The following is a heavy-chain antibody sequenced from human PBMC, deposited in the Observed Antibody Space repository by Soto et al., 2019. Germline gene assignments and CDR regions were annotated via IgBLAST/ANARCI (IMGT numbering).Heavy chain of an antibody. D-gene: IGHD1-7*01. CDR1: GGSFTSNNW. CDR2: IYRTGST. CDR3: ASRDPGTSVDY. J-gene: IGHJ4*02. V-gene: IGHV4-4*02. Sequence: KPSETLSLTCAVSGGSFTSNNWWTWVRQPPGQGLEWIGEIYRTGSTNYNPSLESRVTISLDKSENQFSLKVTSLTAADTAVYYCASRDPGTSVDYWGQGTLVTVSS.